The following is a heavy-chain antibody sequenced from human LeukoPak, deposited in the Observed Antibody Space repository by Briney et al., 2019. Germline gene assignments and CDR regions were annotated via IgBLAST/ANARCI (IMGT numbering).Heavy chain of an antibody. J-gene: IGHJ6*03. D-gene: IGHD1-26*01. V-gene: IGHV3-21*04. CDR1: GFTFSSYN. CDR2: ITSSSSYV. CDR3: ARDPYSGNYGNYYYYYMDV. Sequence: GGSLRLSCEASGFTFSSYNMNWVRQAPGKRLEWVSSITSSSSYVFYADSVKGRFTISRDNAKDSLYLQMNSLGPEDTAVYYCARDPYSGNYGNYYYYYMDVWGKGTTVTISS.